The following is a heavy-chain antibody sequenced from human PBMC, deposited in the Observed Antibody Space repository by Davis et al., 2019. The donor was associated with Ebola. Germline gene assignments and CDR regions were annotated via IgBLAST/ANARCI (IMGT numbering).Heavy chain of an antibody. CDR2: ISGSGGST. Sequence: GESLKISCAASGFTFSSYAMSWVRQAPGKGLEWVSAISGSGGSTYYADSVKGRFTISRDNSKNTLYLQMNSLRAEDTAVYYCAKAPGYYLFDYWGQGTLVTVSS. J-gene: IGHJ4*02. CDR1: GFTFSSYA. V-gene: IGHV3-23*01. CDR3: AKAPGYYLFDY. D-gene: IGHD3-10*01.